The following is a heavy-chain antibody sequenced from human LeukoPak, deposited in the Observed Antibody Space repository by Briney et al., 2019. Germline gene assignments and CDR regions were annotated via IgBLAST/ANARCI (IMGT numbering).Heavy chain of an antibody. Sequence: PSETLSLTCTVSGGSISSSSYSWGWIRQSPGKGLEWIGNIYNSGNTYYNPSLKSRVTISVDTSKNQFSLKLSSITAADTAVYYCARLEAVAGTSYGMDVWGQGTTVTVSS. D-gene: IGHD6-19*01. V-gene: IGHV4-39*01. CDR3: ARLEAVAGTSYGMDV. CDR2: IYNSGNT. CDR1: GGSISSSSYS. J-gene: IGHJ6*02.